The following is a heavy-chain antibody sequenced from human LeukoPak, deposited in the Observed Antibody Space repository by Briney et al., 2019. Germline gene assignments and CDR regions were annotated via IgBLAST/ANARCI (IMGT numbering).Heavy chain of an antibody. V-gene: IGHV4-39*01. CDR3: ASRRNYYGSGRAFDI. CDR1: GGSISSSSYY. CDR2: IYYSGST. D-gene: IGHD3-10*01. J-gene: IGHJ3*02. Sequence: PSETLSLTCTVSGGSISSSSYYWGWIRQPPGKGLEWIGSIYYSGSTYYNPSLKSRVTISVDTSKNRFSLKLSSVTAADTAVYYCASRRNYYGSGRAFDIWGQGTMVTVSS.